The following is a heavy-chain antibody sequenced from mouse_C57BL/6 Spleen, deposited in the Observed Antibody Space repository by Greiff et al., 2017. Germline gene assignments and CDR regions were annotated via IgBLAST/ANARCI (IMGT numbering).Heavy chain of an antibody. CDR1: GFTFSSYG. V-gene: IGHV5-6*01. CDR3: ARQGTVASMDY. J-gene: IGHJ4*01. D-gene: IGHD1-1*01. CDR2: ISSGGSYT. Sequence: DVQLQESGGDLVKPGGSLKLSCAASGFTFSSYGMSWVRQTPDKRLEWVATISSGGSYTYYPDSVKGRFTISRDNAKNTLYLQMSSLKSEDTAMYYCARQGTVASMDYWGQGTSVTVSS.